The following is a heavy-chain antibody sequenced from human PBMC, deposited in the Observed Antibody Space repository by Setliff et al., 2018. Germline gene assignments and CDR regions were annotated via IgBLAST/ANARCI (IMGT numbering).Heavy chain of an antibody. D-gene: IGHD6-13*01. CDR1: GGSVGNSYYY. CDR3: AKHLGAQRIADPGALVS. Sequence: PSETLSLTCTVSGGSVGNSYYYWNWIRQPAGKGLEWIGRIYTTWSTNYNPSLRSRVSISLDTSKSQFFLRLTSVTAADTGLYYCAKHLGAQRIADPGALVSWGQGAQVTVSS. J-gene: IGHJ4*02. CDR2: IYTTWST. V-gene: IGHV4-61*02.